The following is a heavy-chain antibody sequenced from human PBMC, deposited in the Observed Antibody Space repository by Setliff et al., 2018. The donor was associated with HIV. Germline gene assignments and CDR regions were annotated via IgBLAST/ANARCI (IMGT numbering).Heavy chain of an antibody. V-gene: IGHV3-21*01. CDR1: GFTFSNYG. CDR2: ITSGSTYV. D-gene: IGHD7-27*01. J-gene: IGHJ4*02. CDR3: ARQGNWEFDY. Sequence: PGGSLRLSCAASGFTFSNYGMNWVRQAPGKGLEWVSSITSGSTYVNYADSVKGRFSISRDNSKNSLYLQMISLRAEDTALYYCARQGNWEFDYWGQGTLVTVSS.